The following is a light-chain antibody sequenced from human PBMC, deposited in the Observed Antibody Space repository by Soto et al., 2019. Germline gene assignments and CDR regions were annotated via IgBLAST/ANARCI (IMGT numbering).Light chain of an antibody. J-gene: IGLJ1*01. CDR1: SSDVGSHKS. CDR3: SAYIASITPHV. CDR2: EVN. Sequence: QSALTQPPSVSGSPGQSVTISCSGSSSDVGSHKSVSWYKQAPGTSPKLMIFEVNNRPSGVPDRFSESKSGNTASLTISGLQPEDEADYYCSAYIASITPHVFGTGTKVTVL. V-gene: IGLV2-18*02.